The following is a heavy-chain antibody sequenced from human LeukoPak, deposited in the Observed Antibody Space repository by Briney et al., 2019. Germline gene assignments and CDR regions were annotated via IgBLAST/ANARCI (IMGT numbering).Heavy chain of an antibody. Sequence: SETLSLTCTVSGDSISSYYWSWIRQSPGKGLEWIGYIYYSGSINYNPSLESRVTISLDTSKNQFSLKLSSVTAADTAVYFCARSPGYYYMDVWGEGTTVTVSS. J-gene: IGHJ6*03. CDR3: ARSPGYYYMDV. V-gene: IGHV4-59*01. CDR2: IYYSGSI. D-gene: IGHD1-1*01. CDR1: GDSISSYY.